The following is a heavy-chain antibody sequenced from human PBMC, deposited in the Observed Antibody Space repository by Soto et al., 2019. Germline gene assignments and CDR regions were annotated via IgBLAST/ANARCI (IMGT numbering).Heavy chain of an antibody. CDR1: GGTFSSYA. V-gene: IGHV1-69*13. CDR3: ARGLRLGEFPFDY. D-gene: IGHD3-16*01. CDR2: IIPIFGTA. Sequence: SVKVSCKASGGTFSSYAISWVRQAPGQGLEWMGGIIPIFGTANYAQKFQGRVTITADESTSTAYMELSSLRSEDTAVYYCARGLRLGEFPFDYWGEGTMVTVYS. J-gene: IGHJ4*02.